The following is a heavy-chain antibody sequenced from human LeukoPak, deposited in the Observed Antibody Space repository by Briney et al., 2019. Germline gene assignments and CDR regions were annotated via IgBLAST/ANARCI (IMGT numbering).Heavy chain of an antibody. Sequence: GGSLRLSCAASGFTFDDYAMHWVRQAPGKGLEWVSGISWNSGSIDYADSVKGRFTISRDNSKNTLYLQMNSLRAEDTAVYYCAKDQGITGTYTYFDYWGQGTLVTVSS. V-gene: IGHV3-9*01. J-gene: IGHJ4*02. CDR1: GFTFDDYA. CDR2: ISWNSGSI. CDR3: AKDQGITGTYTYFDY. D-gene: IGHD1-20*01.